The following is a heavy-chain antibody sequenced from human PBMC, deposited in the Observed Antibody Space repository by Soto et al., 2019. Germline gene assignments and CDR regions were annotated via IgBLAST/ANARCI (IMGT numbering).Heavy chain of an antibody. CDR2: IIPILGIA. CDR1: GGTFSSYT. CDR3: AKTPLMGGAHYYYMHV. V-gene: IGHV1-69*02. D-gene: IGHD1-26*01. J-gene: IGHJ6*03. Sequence: QVQLVQSGAEVKKPGSSVKVSCKASGGTFSSYTISWVRQAPGQGLEWMGRIIPILGIANYAQKFQGRVTITADKSTGTAYMELSSLRSEDTAVYYGAKTPLMGGAHYYYMHVWGKGTTVTVSS.